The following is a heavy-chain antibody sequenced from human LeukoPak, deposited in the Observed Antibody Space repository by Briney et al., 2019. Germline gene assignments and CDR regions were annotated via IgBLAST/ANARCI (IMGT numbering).Heavy chain of an antibody. Sequence: ASVKVSCKASGYTFTSYYMHWVRQAPGQGLEWMGIINPSGGSTSYAQKFQGRVTMTRDTSISTAYMELSRLRSDDTAVYYCARDRGLFKFGGVIAAIYWGQGTLVTVSS. V-gene: IGHV1-46*01. CDR3: ARDRGLFKFGGVIAAIY. CDR1: GYTFTSYY. CDR2: INPSGGST. D-gene: IGHD3-16*02. J-gene: IGHJ4*02.